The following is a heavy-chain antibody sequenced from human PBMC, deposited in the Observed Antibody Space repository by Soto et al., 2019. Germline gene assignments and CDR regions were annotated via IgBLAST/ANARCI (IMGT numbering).Heavy chain of an antibody. CDR3: AKRPSGYDFGGEFDY. CDR1: GFTFSSYA. J-gene: IGHJ4*02. D-gene: IGHD5-12*01. CDR2: ISGSGGST. V-gene: IGHV3-23*01. Sequence: EVQLLESGGGLVQPGGSLRLSCAASGFTFSSYAMSWVRQAPGKGLEWVSAISGSGGSTYYADSVKGRFTISRDNSKNPLYLQMNSLRAEDTAVYYCAKRPSGYDFGGEFDYWGQGTLVTVSS.